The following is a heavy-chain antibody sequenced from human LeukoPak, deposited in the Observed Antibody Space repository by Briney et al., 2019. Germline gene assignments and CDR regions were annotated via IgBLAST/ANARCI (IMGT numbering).Heavy chain of an antibody. V-gene: IGHV4-59*08. CDR1: GGSINNYC. J-gene: IGHJ4*02. CDR3: ARHNTERKWLAPFDY. CDR2: ISDSGNT. Sequence: PSETLSLTCTVSGGSINNYCWSWIRQPPGKGLEWIGSISDSGNTNYNPSLKSRVTISVDTSKNQFSLKLSSVTAADTAVYSCARHNTERKWLAPFDYWGQGTLVTVSS. D-gene: IGHD6-19*01.